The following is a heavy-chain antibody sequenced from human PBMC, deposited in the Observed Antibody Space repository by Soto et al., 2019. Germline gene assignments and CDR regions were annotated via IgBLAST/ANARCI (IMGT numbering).Heavy chain of an antibody. CDR3: ARVPYYYDSSGSETPDY. V-gene: IGHV3-30-3*01. CDR1: GFTFSSYA. D-gene: IGHD3-22*01. CDR2: ISYDGSNK. Sequence: GGSLRLSCAASGFTFSSYAMHWVRQAPGKGLEWVAVISYDGSNKYYADSVKGRFTISRDNSKNTLYLQMNSLRAEDTAVYYCARVPYYYDSSGSETPDYWGQGTLVTVSS. J-gene: IGHJ4*02.